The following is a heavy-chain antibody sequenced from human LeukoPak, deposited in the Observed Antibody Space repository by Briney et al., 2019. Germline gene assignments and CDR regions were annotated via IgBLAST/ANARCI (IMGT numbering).Heavy chain of an antibody. CDR2: IGTAGDT. CDR3: ARAKRNGFDI. J-gene: IGHJ3*02. V-gene: IGHV3-13*01. CDR1: GFTFSSYD. Sequence: GGSLRLSCAASGFTFSSYDMHWVRQATGKGLEWVSVIGTAGDTYYPGSVKGRFTISRDNAKNSLYLQMNSLRAEDTAVYYCARAKRNGFDIWGQGTMVTVSS.